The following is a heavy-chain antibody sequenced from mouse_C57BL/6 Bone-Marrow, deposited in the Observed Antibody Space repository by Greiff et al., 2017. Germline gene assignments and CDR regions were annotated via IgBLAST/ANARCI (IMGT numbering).Heavy chain of an antibody. Sequence: VQLQESDAELVKPGASVKISCKVSGYTFTDHTIHWMKQRPEQGLEWIGYIYPRDGSTKYNEKFKGKATLTADKSSSTAYMQLNSLTSEDSAVYFLARSLFDYGSRRDYCDYWGQGTTLTGAS. CDR1: GYTFTDHT. J-gene: IGHJ2*01. CDR2: IYPRDGST. V-gene: IGHV1-78*01. CDR3: ARSLFDYGSRRDYCDY. D-gene: IGHD1-1*01.